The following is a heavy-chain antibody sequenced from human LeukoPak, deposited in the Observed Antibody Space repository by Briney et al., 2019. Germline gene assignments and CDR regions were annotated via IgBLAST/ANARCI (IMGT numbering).Heavy chain of an antibody. CDR3: ARARGPPYGSGSYRRNYFDY. CDR1: GGTFSSYA. Sequence: GASVKVSCKASGGTFSSYAISWVRQAPGQGLEWMGGIIPIFGTANYAQKFQGRVTITADESTSTAYMELSSLRSEDTAVYYCARARGPPYGSGSYRRNYFDYWGQGTLVTVSS. V-gene: IGHV1-69*13. CDR2: IIPIFGTA. D-gene: IGHD3-10*01. J-gene: IGHJ4*02.